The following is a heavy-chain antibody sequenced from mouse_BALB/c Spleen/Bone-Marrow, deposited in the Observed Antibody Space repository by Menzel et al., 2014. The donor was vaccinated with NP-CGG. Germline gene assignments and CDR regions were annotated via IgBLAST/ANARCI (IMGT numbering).Heavy chain of an antibody. D-gene: IGHD2-3*01. CDR1: GYSFTTYW. CDR2: INLSNGRT. Sequence: QVHVKQSGAELVKPGASVRLSCKASGYSFTTYWIHWGKQRPGQGLEWIGEINLSNGRTNYNEKFKSKATLTVDKSASTAYMQLSSLTSEDSAVYYCARYDGPAWFAYWGQGTLVTVSA. J-gene: IGHJ3*01. V-gene: IGHV1S81*02. CDR3: ARYDGPAWFAY.